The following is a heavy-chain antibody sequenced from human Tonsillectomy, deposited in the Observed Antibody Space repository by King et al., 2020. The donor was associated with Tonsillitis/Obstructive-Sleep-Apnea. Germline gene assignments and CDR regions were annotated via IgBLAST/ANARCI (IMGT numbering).Heavy chain of an antibody. V-gene: IGHV3-30*18. CDR1: GFTFSSFG. J-gene: IGHJ4*02. CDR2: VSYDGSNK. D-gene: IGHD3-22*01. CDR3: AKAHHDSSGYYFDY. Sequence: VQLVESGGGVVQPGESLRLSCAASGFTFSSFGMHWVRQAPGKGLEWVSVVSYDGSNKSYADSVKGRFTSSRDNSKNTVYLQMNSLRAEDTAVYYCAKAHHDSSGYYFDYWGQGTLVTVSS.